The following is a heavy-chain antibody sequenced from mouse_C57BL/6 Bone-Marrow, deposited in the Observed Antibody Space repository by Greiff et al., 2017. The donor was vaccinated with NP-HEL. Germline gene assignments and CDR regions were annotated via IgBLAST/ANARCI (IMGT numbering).Heavy chain of an antibody. Sequence: EVQVVESGGGLVKPGGSLKLSCAASGFTFSSYAMSWVRQTPEKRLEWVATISDGGSYTYYPDNVKGRFTISRDNAKNNLYLQMSHLKSEDTAMYYCARERDYSNYVYYAMDYWGQGTSVTVSS. CDR3: ARERDYSNYVYYAMDY. CDR1: GFTFSSYA. D-gene: IGHD2-5*01. J-gene: IGHJ4*01. CDR2: ISDGGSYT. V-gene: IGHV5-4*01.